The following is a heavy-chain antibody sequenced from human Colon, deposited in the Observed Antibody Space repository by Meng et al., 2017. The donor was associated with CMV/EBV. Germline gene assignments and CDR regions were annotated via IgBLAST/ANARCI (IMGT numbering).Heavy chain of an antibody. V-gene: IGHV3-23*03. D-gene: IGHD2-15*01. CDR1: GFTFNTYA. J-gene: IGHJ4*02. Sequence: GGSLRLSCAASGFTFNTYAMSWVRQAPGKGLEWVSVIYSDDSSTSYADSVKGRFTISRDNSKITLYLQMNTLRPEDTAVYYCVKDTRGNNGKWYFGGLDYWGQGTLVTVSS. CDR2: IYSDDSST. CDR3: VKDTRGNNGKWYFGGLDY.